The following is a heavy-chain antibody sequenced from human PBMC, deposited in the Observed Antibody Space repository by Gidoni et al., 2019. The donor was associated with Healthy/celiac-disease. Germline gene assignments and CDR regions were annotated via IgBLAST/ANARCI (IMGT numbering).Heavy chain of an antibody. CDR1: GGTFSRYA. CDR3: ARTISLRHSGSYLGTYYFDY. CDR2: IIPIFGTA. D-gene: IGHD1-26*01. V-gene: IGHV1-69*06. J-gene: IGHJ4*02. Sequence: QVQLVQSGAEVKKPGSSVKVSCKASGGTFSRYALSWVRQAPGQGLEWMGGIIPIFGTANYAKKFQGRVTITADKSTSTAYMELSSLRSEDTAVYYCARTISLRHSGSYLGTYYFDYWGQGTLVTVSS.